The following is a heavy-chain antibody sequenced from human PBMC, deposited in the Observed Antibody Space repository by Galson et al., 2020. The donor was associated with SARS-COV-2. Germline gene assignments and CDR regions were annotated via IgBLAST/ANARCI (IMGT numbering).Heavy chain of an antibody. CDR3: ARGVMGNDYFDY. CDR2: INREGSST. D-gene: IGHD7-27*01. J-gene: IGHJ4*02. CDR1: GFTFSSYW. V-gene: IGHV3-74*01. Sequence: GGSLRLSCAASGFTFSSYWMHWVRQAPGKGLAWVSRINREGSSTSYADSVKGRFTISGDNAKNTLYLQMNSLRAEDAAVYYCARGVMGNDYFDYWGQGTLVTVSS.